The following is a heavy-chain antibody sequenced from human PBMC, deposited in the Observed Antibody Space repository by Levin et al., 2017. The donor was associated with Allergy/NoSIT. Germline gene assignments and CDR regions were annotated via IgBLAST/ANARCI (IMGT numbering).Heavy chain of an antibody. CDR2: MSNDGFTK. V-gene: IGHV3-30-3*02. J-gene: IGHJ4*02. D-gene: IGHD3-16*01. CDR3: AKDGGFGFSDFDS. Sequence: GGSLRLSCAASGFSLTSSAMHWVRQAPGKGLEWVAVMSNDGFTKKHADSVEGRFTISEDPSKNTLFLHMNSLTVDDTAVYFCAKDGGFGFSDFDSWGQGTLVTVSS. CDR1: GFSLTSSA.